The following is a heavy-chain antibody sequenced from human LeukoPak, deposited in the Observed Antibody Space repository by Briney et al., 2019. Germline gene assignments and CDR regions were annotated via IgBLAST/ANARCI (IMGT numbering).Heavy chain of an antibody. V-gene: IGHV3-23*01. Sequence: QPGGSLRLSCAASGFTFSSYAMSWVRQAPGKGLEWVSAISGSGGSTYYADSVKGRFTISRDNFKNTLYLQMNSLRAEDTAVYYCAKDHCSSTSCYGKGGFDYWGQGTLVTVSS. CDR1: GFTFSSYA. CDR3: AKDHCSSTSCYGKGGFDY. J-gene: IGHJ4*02. CDR2: ISGSGGST. D-gene: IGHD2-2*01.